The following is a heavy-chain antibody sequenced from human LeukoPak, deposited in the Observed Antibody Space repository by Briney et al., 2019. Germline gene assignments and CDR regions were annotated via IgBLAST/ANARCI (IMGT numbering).Heavy chain of an antibody. D-gene: IGHD3-9*01. CDR1: GFTFSNAW. CDR3: ARVMGRLVRTWYFDL. J-gene: IGHJ2*01. V-gene: IGHV3-66*01. CDR2: IYDGGFT. Sequence: GGSLRLSCAASGFTFSNAWMSWVRQVPGKGLEWVSVIYDGGFTDYTDSVKGRFTISRDNSKSTLYLQMNTLRAEDTAVYYCARVMGRLVRTWYFDLWGRGTLVTVSS.